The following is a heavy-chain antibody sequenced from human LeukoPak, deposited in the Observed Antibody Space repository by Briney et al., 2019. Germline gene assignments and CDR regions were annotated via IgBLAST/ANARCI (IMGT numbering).Heavy chain of an antibody. D-gene: IGHD3-10*02. Sequence: GGSLRLSCAASGFTFSSYGMSWVRQAPGKGLEWVSSINNSSSYIYYADSVKGRFTISRDNAKNSLYLQMNSLRAEDTAVYYCAELGITMIGGVWGKGTTVTISS. V-gene: IGHV3-21*01. J-gene: IGHJ6*04. CDR3: AELGITMIGGV. CDR2: INNSSSYI. CDR1: GFTFSSYG.